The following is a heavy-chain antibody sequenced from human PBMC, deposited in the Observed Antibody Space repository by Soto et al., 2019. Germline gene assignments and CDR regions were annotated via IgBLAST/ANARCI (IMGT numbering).Heavy chain of an antibody. Sequence: PGGSLRLCCAASGFTFSSYWMSWVRQAPGKGLEWVANIKQDGSHIYYVDSVKGRFTISRDNAKNSLYLQMNSLRAEDTAVYYCTTAHRVTTVHWGQGTQVTVSS. CDR2: IKQDGSHI. CDR1: GFTFSSYW. V-gene: IGHV3-7*01. J-gene: IGHJ4*02. CDR3: TTAHRVTTVH. D-gene: IGHD4-4*01.